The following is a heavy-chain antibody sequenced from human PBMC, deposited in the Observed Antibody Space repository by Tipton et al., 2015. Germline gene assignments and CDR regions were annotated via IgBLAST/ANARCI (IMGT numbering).Heavy chain of an antibody. CDR2: IYYSGNP. CDR1: GGSISIGGYY. V-gene: IGHV4-39*01. D-gene: IGHD4-17*01. CDR3: ARHGGSAYGDYDLDY. Sequence: TLSLTCTVSGGSISIGGYYWVWIRQPPGKGLEWVGRIYYSGNPSYNPSLESRVNISVDTSKNQFSLKVNSVTAADTAVFYCARHGGSAYGDYDLDYWGQGTLVTVSS. J-gene: IGHJ4*02.